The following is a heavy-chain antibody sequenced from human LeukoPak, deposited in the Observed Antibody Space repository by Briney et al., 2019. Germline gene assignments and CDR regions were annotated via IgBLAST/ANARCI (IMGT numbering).Heavy chain of an antibody. CDR3: ARDSSDTAMVLWFDP. CDR1: GFTFSNYW. V-gene: IGHV3-74*01. Sequence: GGSLRLSCAASGFTFSNYWMHWVRQAPGKGLVWVSRINSDGNSATYADSVKGRFTISRDNAKNTLYLQMNSLRAEDTAVYYCARDSSDTAMVLWFDPWGQGTLVIVSS. CDR2: INSDGNSA. J-gene: IGHJ5*02. D-gene: IGHD5-18*01.